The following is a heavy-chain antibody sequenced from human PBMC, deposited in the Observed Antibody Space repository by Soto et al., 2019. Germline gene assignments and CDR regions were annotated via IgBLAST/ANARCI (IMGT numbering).Heavy chain of an antibody. D-gene: IGHD3-3*01. Sequence: GGSLRLSCAASGFTFSSYAMHWVRQAPGKGLEWVAVISYDGSNKYYADSVKGRFTISRDNSKNTLYLQMNSLRAEDTAVYYCERDRKIFGVVIILDYWGQGTLVTVSS. J-gene: IGHJ4*02. V-gene: IGHV3-30-3*01. CDR3: ERDRKIFGVVIILDY. CDR2: ISYDGSNK. CDR1: GFTFSSYA.